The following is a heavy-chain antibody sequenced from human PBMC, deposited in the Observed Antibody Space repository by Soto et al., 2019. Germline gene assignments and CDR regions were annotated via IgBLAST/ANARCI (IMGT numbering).Heavy chain of an antibody. CDR3: ARERPPRGYYYYGMDV. D-gene: IGHD3-10*01. Sequence: SVKVSCKASGYTFTSYGISWVRQAPGQGLEWMGGIIPIFGTANYAQKFQGRVTITADESTSTAYMELSSLRSEDTAVYYCARERPPRGYYYYGMDVWGQGTTVTVSS. CDR1: GYTFTSYG. J-gene: IGHJ6*02. CDR2: IIPIFGTA. V-gene: IGHV1-69*13.